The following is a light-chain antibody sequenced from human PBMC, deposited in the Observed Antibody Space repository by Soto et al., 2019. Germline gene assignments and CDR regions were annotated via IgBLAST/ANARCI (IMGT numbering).Light chain of an antibody. V-gene: IGLV2-14*01. Sequence: QSALTQPASVSGSPGQSITISCTGTSSDVGGYNYVSWYQQHPGKPPKIMIYEVSNRPSGVSNRFSGSKSGNTASLTISGLQAEDEADYYCSSYTSSSTPWVFGGGTKLTVL. CDR1: SSDVGGYNY. J-gene: IGLJ3*02. CDR2: EVS. CDR3: SSYTSSSTPWV.